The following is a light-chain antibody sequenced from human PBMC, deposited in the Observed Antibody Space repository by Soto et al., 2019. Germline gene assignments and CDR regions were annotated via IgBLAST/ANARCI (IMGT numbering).Light chain of an antibody. CDR1: QSVNSNY. V-gene: IGKV3-20*01. Sequence: ENVWTQSPGTLSLSPGERATLSCRASQSVNSNYLAWYQQKPGQAPRLLIYGASSRATGIPDRFSGSGSGTDFTLTISILEPEDFAVYYCQQYGSSPKTFCQGTKLEIK. CDR3: QQYGSSPKT. J-gene: IGKJ1*01. CDR2: GAS.